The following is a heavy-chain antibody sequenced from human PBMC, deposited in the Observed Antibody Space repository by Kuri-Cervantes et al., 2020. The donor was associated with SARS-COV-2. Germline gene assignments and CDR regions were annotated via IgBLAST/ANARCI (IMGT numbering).Heavy chain of an antibody. Sequence: GESLKISCAASRFSFSSYTLHWVRQAPGKGLECVAVISYDGSNKYYADSVKGRFTISRDNSKNTLYLQMNSLRAEDTAVYYCARATPGLVVVPAAIPNWGQGTLVTDSS. CDR2: ISYDGSNK. CDR3: ARATPGLVVVPAAIPN. CDR1: RFSFSSYT. J-gene: IGHJ4*02. D-gene: IGHD2-2*01. V-gene: IGHV3-30-3*01.